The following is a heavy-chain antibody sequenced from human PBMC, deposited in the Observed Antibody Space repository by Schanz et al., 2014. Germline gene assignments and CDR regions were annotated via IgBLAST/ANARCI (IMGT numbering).Heavy chain of an antibody. Sequence: VQLVESGGGLVKPGGSLRLSCEASEFTFSSYKMNWFRQPAGKGLEWVAVIWNNGVTKYYADSVRGRFTISRDRFQNTLYLRMSSLRAEDTAVYYCARPRFDYGEVDYWGQGTLVTVSS. CDR3: ARPRFDYGEVDY. CDR1: EFTFSSYK. D-gene: IGHD4-17*01. V-gene: IGHV3-33*08. CDR2: IWNNGVTK. J-gene: IGHJ4*02.